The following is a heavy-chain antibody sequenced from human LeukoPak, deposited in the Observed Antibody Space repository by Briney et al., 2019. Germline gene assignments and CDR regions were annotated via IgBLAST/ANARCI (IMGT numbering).Heavy chain of an antibody. V-gene: IGHV4-34*01. J-gene: IGHJ6*02. Sequence: SETLSLTCTVSGGSISSYYWSWIRQPPGKGLEWIGEINHSGSTNYNPSLKSRVTISVDTSKNQFSLKLSSVTAADTAVYYCARKPYYYDSSGRYGMDVWGQGTTVTVSS. CDR2: INHSGST. CDR3: ARKPYYYDSSGRYGMDV. D-gene: IGHD3-22*01. CDR1: GGSISSYY.